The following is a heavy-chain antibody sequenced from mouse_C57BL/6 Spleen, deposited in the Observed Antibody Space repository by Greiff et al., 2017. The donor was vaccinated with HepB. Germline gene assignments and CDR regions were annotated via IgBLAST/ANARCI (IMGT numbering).Heavy chain of an antibody. D-gene: IGHD1-1*01. CDR2: TFYSGIT. CDR3: ARETLDPYGTGYFDV. J-gene: IGHJ1*03. CDR1: GFSINSDCY. V-gene: IGHV3-3*01. Sequence: VQLQQSGPSLVRPSQTLSLTCTVTGFSINSDCYWIWIRQFPGNKLEYIGYTFYSGITYYNPSLESRTYITRDTSKNQFSLKLSSVTTEDTATYYGARETLDPYGTGYFDVWGTGTTVTVSS.